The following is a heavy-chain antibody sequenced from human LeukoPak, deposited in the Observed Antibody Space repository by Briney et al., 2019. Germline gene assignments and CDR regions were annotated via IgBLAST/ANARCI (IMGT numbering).Heavy chain of an antibody. Sequence: ASVKVSCKASGYTFTNNYMHWVRQAPGQGLEWMGIINPSGSSRNYPQKFQGRVTMTRDTSTSTVYMELSSLRSEDTAVYYCARDSAGTLDYWGQGTLVTVSS. CDR3: ARDSAGTLDY. CDR1: GYTFTNNY. D-gene: IGHD6-13*01. CDR2: INPSGSSR. J-gene: IGHJ4*02. V-gene: IGHV1-46*01.